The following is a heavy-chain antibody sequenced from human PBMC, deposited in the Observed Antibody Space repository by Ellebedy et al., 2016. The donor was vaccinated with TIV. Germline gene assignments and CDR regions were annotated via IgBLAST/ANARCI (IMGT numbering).Heavy chain of an antibody. CDR1: GFTFSSYA. J-gene: IGHJ1*01. CDR2: ISNDVRNK. Sequence: GESLKISCAASGFTFSSYAMHWVRPAPGKGLECVAIISNDVRNKYYVDSVKGRFTISRDKFQNTLYLQMDSLRAEDTAVYYCARDLSPTGLRGYFHYWGQGTLVTVSS. V-gene: IGHV3-30*04. CDR3: ARDLSPTGLRGYFHY. D-gene: IGHD3-10*01.